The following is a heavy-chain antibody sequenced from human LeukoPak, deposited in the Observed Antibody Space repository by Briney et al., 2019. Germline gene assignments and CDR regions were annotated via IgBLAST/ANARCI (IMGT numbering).Heavy chain of an antibody. V-gene: IGHV4-39*07. Sequence: SQTLSLTCVVSGASTTSRSYSWSWIRQPPGKGLEWIGSIYYSGSTYYNPSLKSRVTISLDTSKNQFSLKLSSVTAADTAVYYCARDVLAAPGTFDYWGQGALVTVSS. J-gene: IGHJ4*02. D-gene: IGHD6-13*01. CDR1: GASTTSRSYS. CDR2: IYYSGST. CDR3: ARDVLAAPGTFDY.